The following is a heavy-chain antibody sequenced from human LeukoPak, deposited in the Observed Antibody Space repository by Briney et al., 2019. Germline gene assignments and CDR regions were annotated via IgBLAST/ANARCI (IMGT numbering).Heavy chain of an antibody. V-gene: IGHV3-11*06. CDR3: ARPLSVTTTRDYYYGMDV. CDR2: ISNSGSYT. CDR1: GFTFSDEY. Sequence: GGALRLSCAASGFTFSDEYMSWIRQAPGKGLEWVSYISNSGSYTNYADSVKGRFTISRDNSKNTLYLQMNSLRAEDTAVYYCARPLSVTTTRDYYYGMDVWGQGTTVTVSS. D-gene: IGHD4-17*01. J-gene: IGHJ6*02.